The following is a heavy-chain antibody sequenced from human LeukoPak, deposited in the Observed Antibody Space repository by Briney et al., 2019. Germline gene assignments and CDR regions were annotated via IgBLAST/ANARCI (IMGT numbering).Heavy chain of an antibody. CDR3: ARSLGSSWLDY. V-gene: IGHV4-61*02. CDR2: IYTSGST. CDR1: GGSISSGSYY. J-gene: IGHJ4*02. Sequence: PSETLSLTCTVSGGSISSGSYYWSWIRQPAGKGLEWIGRIYTSGSTNYNPSLKSRVTISVDTSKNQFSLKLSSVTAADTAVYYCARSLGSSWLDYWGQGTLVTVSS. D-gene: IGHD6-13*01.